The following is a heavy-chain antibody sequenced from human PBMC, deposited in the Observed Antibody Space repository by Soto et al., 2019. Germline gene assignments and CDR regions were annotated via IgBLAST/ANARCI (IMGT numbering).Heavy chain of an antibody. V-gene: IGHV2-26*01. CDR1: GFSLSNARMG. D-gene: IGHD6-19*01. J-gene: IGHJ6*02. Sequence: SGPTLVNPTETLTLTCTVSGFSLSNARMGVSWIRQPPGKALEWLAHIFSNDEKSYSTSLKSRLTISKDTSKSQVVLTMTNMDPVDTATYYCARIRRIAVAGTERGNYYGMDVWGQGTTVTVSS. CDR3: ARIRRIAVAGTERGNYYGMDV. CDR2: IFSNDEK.